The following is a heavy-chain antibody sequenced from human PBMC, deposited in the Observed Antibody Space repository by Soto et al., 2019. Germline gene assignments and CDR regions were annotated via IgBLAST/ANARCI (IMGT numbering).Heavy chain of an antibody. CDR3: AREPYIVSGEDAFDL. CDR1: GVSISRGGFY. V-gene: IGHV4-31*03. Sequence: PSETLSLTCTVSGVSISRGGFYWSWIRQHPGKGLEWIGYIYYSGSTYYNPSLKSRVTISVDTSKNQFSLKLSSVTAADTAVYYCAREPYIVSGEDAFDLWGQGTMVTVSS. J-gene: IGHJ3*01. CDR2: IYYSGST. D-gene: IGHD3-9*01.